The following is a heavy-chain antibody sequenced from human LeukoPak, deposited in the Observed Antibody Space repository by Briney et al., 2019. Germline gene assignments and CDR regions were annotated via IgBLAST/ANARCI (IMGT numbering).Heavy chain of an antibody. V-gene: IGHV3-23*01. J-gene: IGHJ6*02. Sequence: QSGGSLRLSCAAPGFIFSNYAMTWVRQAPGKGLEWVSILGGLSESVYYPDSVKGRFTVSRDNSKDTLYLEINSLRGEDTATYYCARRWLGDPYGMDVWGQGTTVTVSS. CDR2: LGGLSESV. CDR3: ARRWLGDPYGMDV. D-gene: IGHD3-10*01. CDR1: GFIFSNYA.